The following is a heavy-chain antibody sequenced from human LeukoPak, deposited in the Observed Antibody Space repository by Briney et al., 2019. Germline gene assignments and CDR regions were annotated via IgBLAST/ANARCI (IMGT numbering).Heavy chain of an antibody. Sequence: GESLKISCKGSGYSFTSYWIGWVRQMPGKGLEWMGIIYPGDSNTRYSPSFQGQVTISADKSISTAYLQWSSLKASDTAMYYCARLGNYDTSPEPIDSWGQGTLVTVSS. J-gene: IGHJ4*02. V-gene: IGHV5-51*01. CDR1: GYSFTSYW. CDR2: IYPGDSNT. D-gene: IGHD3-22*01. CDR3: ARLGNYDTSPEPIDS.